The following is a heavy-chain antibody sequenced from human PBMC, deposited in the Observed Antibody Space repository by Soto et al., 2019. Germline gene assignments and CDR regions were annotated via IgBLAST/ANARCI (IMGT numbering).Heavy chain of an antibody. D-gene: IGHD6-13*01. Sequence: ASVKVSCKASGGTFSSYTISWVRQAPGQGLEWMGRIIPILGIANYAQKFQGRVTITADKSTSTAYMELSSLRSEDTAVYYCARDGPGSIAAAGTLGSNYWGQGTLVTVSS. CDR1: GGTFSSYT. J-gene: IGHJ4*02. CDR3: ARDGPGSIAAAGTLGSNY. V-gene: IGHV1-69*02. CDR2: IIPILGIA.